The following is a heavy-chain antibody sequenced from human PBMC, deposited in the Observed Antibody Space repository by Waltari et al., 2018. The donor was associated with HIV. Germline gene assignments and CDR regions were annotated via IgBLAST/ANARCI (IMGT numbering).Heavy chain of an antibody. Sequence: EVLLVESGGGLVQPGGSLRLSCAASGFSFSTYWRHWVRQAPGKGPVWVSVIDEYGGITNYADSVEVRFTISRDNAKNTLYLQMNNLRAEDTATYYCARDLSGYSDYWGQGTLVTVSS. CDR2: IDEYGGIT. J-gene: IGHJ4*02. CDR1: GFSFSTYW. D-gene: IGHD3-3*01. V-gene: IGHV3-74*01. CDR3: ARDLSGYSDY.